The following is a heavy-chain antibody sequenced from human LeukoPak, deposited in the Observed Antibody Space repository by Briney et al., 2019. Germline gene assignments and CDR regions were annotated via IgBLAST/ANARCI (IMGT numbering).Heavy chain of an antibody. CDR1: GLTFTNYW. J-gene: IGHJ5*02. CDR3: ATSSYSSSSS. Sequence: GGSLRLSCTASGLTFTNYWMIWVRQAPGKGLEWVANINHDASEKYYVGSVEGRFTISRDNARNSLFLQMNSLRAEDTGVYYCATSSYSSSSSWGQGTLVTVSS. D-gene: IGHD6-6*01. V-gene: IGHV3-7*01. CDR2: INHDASEK.